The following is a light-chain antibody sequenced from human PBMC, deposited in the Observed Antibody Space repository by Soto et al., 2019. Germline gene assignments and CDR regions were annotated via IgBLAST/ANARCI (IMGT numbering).Light chain of an antibody. CDR2: DVS. J-gene: IGLJ1*01. CDR1: SGDIGDYNY. V-gene: IGLV2-14*01. Sequence: QSVLTQPASVSGSPGQSITISCVGTSGDIGDYNYVSWYQQHPGKVPKVIIYDVSNRPSGVSYRFSGTKSGNTASLTVSGLHAEDEADYYCCSYTRSGTLIFGTGTQLTVL. CDR3: CSYTRSGTLI.